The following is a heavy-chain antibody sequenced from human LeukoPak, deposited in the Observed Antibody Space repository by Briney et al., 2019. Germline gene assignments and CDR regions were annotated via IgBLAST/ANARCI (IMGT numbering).Heavy chain of an antibody. D-gene: IGHD3-10*01. CDR1: GGSISSSSYY. CDR2: IYYSGST. V-gene: IGHV4-39*01. Sequence: SETLSLTCTVSGGSISSSSYYWGWIRQPPGKGLEWIGSIYYSGSTYYNPSLKSRVTISVDTSKNQFSLKLSSVTAADTAVYYCASLGPLWLGAFDIWGQGTMVTVSS. J-gene: IGHJ3*02. CDR3: ASLGPLWLGAFDI.